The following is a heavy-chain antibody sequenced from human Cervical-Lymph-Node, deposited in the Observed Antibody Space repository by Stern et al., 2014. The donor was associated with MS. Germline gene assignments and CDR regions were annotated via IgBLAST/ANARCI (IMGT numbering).Heavy chain of an antibody. CDR3: ARERGGGSGYHLDY. CDR1: GFTFNNYA. D-gene: IGHD3-22*01. J-gene: IGHJ4*02. Sequence: QLQLVESGGGVVQPGRSLRLSCAASGFTFNNYAIHWVRQAPGKGLEWVADISFDGTTKYYAGSMQGRFTISRDNSKNTLYLQMNSLRPEDTALYYCARERGGGSGYHLDYWGQGTLVTVSS. V-gene: IGHV3-30-3*01. CDR2: ISFDGTTK.